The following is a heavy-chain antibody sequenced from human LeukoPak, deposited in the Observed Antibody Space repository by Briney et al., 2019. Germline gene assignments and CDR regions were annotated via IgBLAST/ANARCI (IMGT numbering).Heavy chain of an antibody. CDR1: GYSFTTNW. CDR2: IFPGDPDT. D-gene: IGHD6-13*01. CDR3: AKSSFRGAIAAAGVDY. V-gene: IGHV5-51*01. J-gene: IGHJ4*02. Sequence: GESLKISCKASGYSFTTNWIGWVRQMPGQGLERMGIIFPGDPDTRYSPSFQGQVTISADKSISTAYLQWRSLKASDTAIYYCAKSSFRGAIAAAGVDYWGQGTLVTVSS.